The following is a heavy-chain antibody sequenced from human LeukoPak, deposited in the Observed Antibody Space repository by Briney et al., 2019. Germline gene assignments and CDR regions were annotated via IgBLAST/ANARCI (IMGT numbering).Heavy chain of an antibody. CDR1: GFTFSTYV. J-gene: IGHJ4*02. CDR3: ARGPISGIYGY. CDR2: ISSSGGST. D-gene: IGHD3-10*01. V-gene: IGHV3-23*01. Sequence: GGSLRLSCAASGFTFSTYVMSWVRQAPGKGLEWVSTISSSGGSTYYADSVKGRFTISRDNSENTLYLQMNSLRAEDTALYYCARGPISGIYGYWGQGTLVAVSS.